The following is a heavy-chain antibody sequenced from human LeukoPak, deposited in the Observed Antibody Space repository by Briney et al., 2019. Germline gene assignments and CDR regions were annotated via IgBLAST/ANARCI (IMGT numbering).Heavy chain of an antibody. J-gene: IGHJ4*02. CDR3: ARDYYDSSGYYYFDY. D-gene: IGHD3-22*01. CDR2: ISYDGSNK. Sequence: GGSLRLSCAASGFTFSSYGMHWVRQAPGKGLEWVAVISYDGSNKYYADSVKGRFTISRDNSKNTLYLQMNSLRAEDTAVYYCARDYYDSSGYYYFDYWGQGTLVTVSS. CDR1: GFTFSSYG. V-gene: IGHV3-30*03.